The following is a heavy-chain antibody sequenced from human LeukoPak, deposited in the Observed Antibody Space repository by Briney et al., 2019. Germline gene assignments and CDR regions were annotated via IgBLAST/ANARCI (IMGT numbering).Heavy chain of an antibody. J-gene: IGHJ4*02. CDR1: GFTFSSRDW. CDR3: ARHLSGVTGYTYGRGIDY. D-gene: IGHD5-18*01. Sequence: GGSLRLSCVASGFTFSSRDWMTWVRQAPGKGLEWVANIKQDGSEKYYVDSVKGRFTISRGNAKTSLYLQMNSLRAEDTAVYYCARHLSGVTGYTYGRGIDYWGQGTLVTVSS. V-gene: IGHV3-7*01. CDR2: IKQDGSEK.